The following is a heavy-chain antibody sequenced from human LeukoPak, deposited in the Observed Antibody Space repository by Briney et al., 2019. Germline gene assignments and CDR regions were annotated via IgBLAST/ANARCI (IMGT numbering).Heavy chain of an antibody. D-gene: IGHD4-17*01. CDR3: ARVGSYGDMTKYYFDY. V-gene: IGHV4-31*03. J-gene: IGHJ4*02. Sequence: SETLSLTCTVSGGSISSGGYYWSWIRQHPGKGLEWIGYIYYSGRTYHNPSLKSRVTISVDTSKNQFSLKLSSVTAADTAVYYCARVGSYGDMTKYYFDYWGQGTLVTVSS. CDR1: GGSISSGGYY. CDR2: IYYSGRT.